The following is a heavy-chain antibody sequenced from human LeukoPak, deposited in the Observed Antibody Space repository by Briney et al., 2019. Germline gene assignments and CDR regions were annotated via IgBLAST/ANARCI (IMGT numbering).Heavy chain of an antibody. CDR3: ARHQLSSYYGMDV. CDR1: GFTFSDSA. D-gene: IGHD2-2*01. Sequence: PGGSLRLSCAASGFTFSDSAMTWVRQAPGKGLDWVSLISFSGANSYYADSVKGRFTISRDNSKNTLYLQMNSLRAEDTAVYYCARHQLSSYYGMDVWGQGTTVTVSS. CDR2: ISFSGANS. V-gene: IGHV3-23*01. J-gene: IGHJ6*02.